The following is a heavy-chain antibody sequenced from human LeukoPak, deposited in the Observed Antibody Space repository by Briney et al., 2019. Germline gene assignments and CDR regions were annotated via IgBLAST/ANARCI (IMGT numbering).Heavy chain of an antibody. Sequence: SETLSLTCAVYGGSFSGYYWSWIRQPPGKGLEWIGEINHSGSTNYNPSLKSRVTISVDTSKNQFSLKLSSVTAADTAVYYCARGRHPTAMVTSFDYWGQGTLVTVFS. J-gene: IGHJ4*02. V-gene: IGHV4-34*01. CDR3: ARGRHPTAMVTSFDY. CDR2: INHSGST. CDR1: GGSFSGYY. D-gene: IGHD5-18*01.